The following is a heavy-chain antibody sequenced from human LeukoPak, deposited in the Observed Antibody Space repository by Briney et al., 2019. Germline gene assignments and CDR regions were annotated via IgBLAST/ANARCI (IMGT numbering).Heavy chain of an antibody. V-gene: IGHV3-48*03. D-gene: IGHD5-24*01. J-gene: IGHJ4*02. CDR1: GLTFSSYE. Sequence: GGSLRLSCTASGLTFSSYEMNWVRQAPGKGLEWVSYISSSGTTIYYADSVKGRFTISRDNAKNSLYLKMNSLRAEDTADYYCARRTDGYTSNWGQRTLVTVSS. CDR3: ARRTDGYTSN. CDR2: ISSSGTTI.